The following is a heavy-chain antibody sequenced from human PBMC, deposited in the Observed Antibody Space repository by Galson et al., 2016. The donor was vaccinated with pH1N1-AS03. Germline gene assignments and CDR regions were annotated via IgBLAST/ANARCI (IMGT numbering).Heavy chain of an antibody. CDR3: ARVSGGPRLLIFDF. CDR2: ISSSSSPI. J-gene: IGHJ4*02. V-gene: IGHV3-11*04. CDR1: GFTFSDYD. D-gene: IGHD3-10*02. Sequence: SLRLSCAASGFTFSDYDMSWIRQAPGKGLEWVSSISSSSSPIYYADSVKGRFTTSRDNAKNSVYLQMNSLRAEDTAVYYCARVSGGPRLLIFDFWGQGTLVTVSS.